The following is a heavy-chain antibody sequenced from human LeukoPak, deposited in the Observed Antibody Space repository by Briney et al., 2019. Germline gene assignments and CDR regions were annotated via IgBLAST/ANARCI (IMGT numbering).Heavy chain of an antibody. CDR3: ARGDVTTLFLY. V-gene: IGHV1-69*05. Sequence: ASVKVSCKASGGTFSSYAISWVRQAPGQGLEWMGRIIPIFGTANYAQKFQGRVTMTRNTSISTAYMELSSLRSEDTAVYYCARGDVTTLFLYWGQGTLVTVSS. D-gene: IGHD4-11*01. CDR1: GGTFSSYA. CDR2: IIPIFGTA. J-gene: IGHJ4*02.